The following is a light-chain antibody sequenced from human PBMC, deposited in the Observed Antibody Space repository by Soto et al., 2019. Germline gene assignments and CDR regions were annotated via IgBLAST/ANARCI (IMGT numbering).Light chain of an antibody. V-gene: IGKV3-20*01. CDR3: QQYGRSPFT. CDR2: AAS. CDR1: QRITNNF. Sequence: EIVLTQSPGTLSLSPGERATLSCRASQRITNNFLDWFQQKPGLAPRLLIHAASTRASGVPDRFSGGGSGTDFVLTISRLEPEDFAVYYCQQYGRSPFTFGQGTKLQIK. J-gene: IGKJ2*01.